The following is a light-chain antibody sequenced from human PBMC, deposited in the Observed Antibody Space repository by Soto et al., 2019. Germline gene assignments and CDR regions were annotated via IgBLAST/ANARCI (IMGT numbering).Light chain of an antibody. V-gene: IGLV1-44*01. CDR1: SSNIGRNT. CDR2: RNN. J-gene: IGLJ2*01. CDR3: QSYDSTLSAVL. Sequence: QSVLTQPPSASGTPGQRVTISCSGSSSNIGRNTVNWYQQLPGTAPKLLIYRNNQRPSGVPDRFSGSKSGTSASLAISGLQSDDEADYYCQSYDSTLSAVLFGGGTKVTVL.